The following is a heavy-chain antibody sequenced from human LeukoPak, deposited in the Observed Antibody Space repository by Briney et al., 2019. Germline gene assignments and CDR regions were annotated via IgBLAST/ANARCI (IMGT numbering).Heavy chain of an antibody. CDR1: GFTFSSHA. CDR2: IWFDGSNK. D-gene: IGHD1-26*01. CDR3: AGLVGATDFDY. J-gene: IGHJ4*02. V-gene: IGHV3-33*01. Sequence: GGSLRLSCAASGFTFSSHAIHWVRQAPGKGLEWVAVIWFDGSNKYYVDSVKGRFTISRDNSKNTLYLQMNSLRAEDTAVYYCAGLVGATDFDYWGQGTLVTVSS.